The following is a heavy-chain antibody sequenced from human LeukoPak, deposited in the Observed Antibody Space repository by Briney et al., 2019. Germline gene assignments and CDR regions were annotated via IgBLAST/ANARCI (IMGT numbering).Heavy chain of an antibody. V-gene: IGHV4-4*07. Sequence: SETLSLTCTVSGASISSYYWSWIRQPAGKGLEWIGRIYGRGNTKYNPSLTSRVTMSVDTSKNQLSLKLSSVTAADTAVYYCARLIAVAGKGDYWGQGTLVTVSS. CDR2: IYGRGNT. J-gene: IGHJ4*02. CDR1: GASISSYY. D-gene: IGHD6-19*01. CDR3: ARLIAVAGKGDY.